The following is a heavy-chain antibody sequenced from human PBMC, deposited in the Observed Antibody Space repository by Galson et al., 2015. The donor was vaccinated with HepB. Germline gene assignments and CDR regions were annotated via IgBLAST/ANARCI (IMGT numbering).Heavy chain of an antibody. Sequence: SLRLSCAASGFTVAWMSWVRQAPGQGLEWVGRIKSINDGGTTDYAPPVKGRFTISRDDSKNTLYLQMNSLKTEDTAVYYCVIDLSTTVIINSNFHSWGQGTLVTVSS. V-gene: IGHV3-15*01. CDR2: IKSINDGGTT. J-gene: IGHJ4*02. CDR3: VIDLSTTVIINSNFHS. CDR1: GFTVAW. D-gene: IGHD3-9*01.